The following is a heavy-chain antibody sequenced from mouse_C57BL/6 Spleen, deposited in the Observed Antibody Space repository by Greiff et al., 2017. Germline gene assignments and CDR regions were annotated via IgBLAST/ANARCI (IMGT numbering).Heavy chain of an antibody. J-gene: IGHJ4*01. Sequence: EVQVVESGPGLVKPSQSLSLTCSVTGYSITSGYYWNWIRQFPGNKLEWMGYISYDGSNNYNPSLKNRISITRDTSKNQFFLKLNSVTTEDTATYYCASKTYYAMDYWGQGTSVTVSS. CDR1: GYSITSGYY. CDR3: ASKTYYAMDY. V-gene: IGHV3-6*01. CDR2: ISYDGSN.